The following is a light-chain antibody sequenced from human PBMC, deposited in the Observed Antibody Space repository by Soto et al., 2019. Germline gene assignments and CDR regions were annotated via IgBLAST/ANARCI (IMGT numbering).Light chain of an antibody. J-gene: IGKJ1*01. CDR3: QQYNDRLWT. Sequence: EIVMTQSPATLSVSPGERATLSCRASQSVSTYLAWYQQKPGQAPRLLIYGASTRATGIPARFSASGSGTEFTLTISSLQSEDFAVYYCQQYNDRLWTFGQGTKVEIK. CDR2: GAS. CDR1: QSVSTY. V-gene: IGKV3-15*01.